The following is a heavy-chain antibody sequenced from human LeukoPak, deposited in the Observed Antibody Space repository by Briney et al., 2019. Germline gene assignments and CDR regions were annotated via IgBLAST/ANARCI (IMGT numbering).Heavy chain of an antibody. Sequence: GGSLRLSCAASGFTFSDYYMSWIRQAPGKGLEWVSYISRSGSTIYTDSVKGRFTISRDNAKDSMYLQMNRLRAEDTAVYYCARSWQPNYYNYMDVWGKGTTVTVSS. CDR2: ISRSGSTI. CDR1: GFTFSDYY. V-gene: IGHV3-11*01. D-gene: IGHD2-8*01. CDR3: ARSWQPNYYNYMDV. J-gene: IGHJ6*03.